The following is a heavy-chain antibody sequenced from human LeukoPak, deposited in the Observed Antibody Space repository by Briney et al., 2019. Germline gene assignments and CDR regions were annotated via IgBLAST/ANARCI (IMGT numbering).Heavy chain of an antibody. J-gene: IGHJ3*02. CDR1: GGTFSSYA. V-gene: IGHV1-69*13. D-gene: IGHD3-3*01. Sequence: ASVKVSCKASGGTFSSYAISWVRQAPGQGLEWMGGIIPIFGTANYAQKFQGRVTITADESTSTAYVELSSLRSEDTAVYYCARAYDFWSGYYAFDIWGQGTMVTVSS. CDR2: IIPIFGTA. CDR3: ARAYDFWSGYYAFDI.